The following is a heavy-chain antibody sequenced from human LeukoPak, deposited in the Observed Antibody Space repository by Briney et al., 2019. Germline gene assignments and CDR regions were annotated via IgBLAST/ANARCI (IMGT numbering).Heavy chain of an antibody. V-gene: IGHV1-2*02. CDR3: ARVVVPAAIYYYYMDV. CDR1: GYTFTGYY. CDR2: INPNSGGT. D-gene: IGHD2-2*01. J-gene: IGHJ6*03. Sequence: ASVKVSCKASGYTFTGYYMHWVRQAPGQGLEWMGWINPNSGGTNYAQKFQGRVTMTRDTSISTAYMELSRLRSDDTAVYYCARVVVPAAIYYYYMDVWGKGTTVTVSS.